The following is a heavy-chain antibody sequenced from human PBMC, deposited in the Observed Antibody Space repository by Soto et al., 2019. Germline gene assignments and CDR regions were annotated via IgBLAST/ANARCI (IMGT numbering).Heavy chain of an antibody. J-gene: IGHJ4*01. D-gene: IGHD3-16*01. Sequence: QVQLVESGGGVVQPGTSMRLSCVGSGFTFRSYVIHWVRQAPGKGLEWVALTSYDGSKNFYGASVKGRFTISRHNSRNTVELQMDSLRFEATALYYCARLGTTGGLDVWGHGTLVSVSS. CDR2: TSYDGSKN. V-gene: IGHV3-33*05. CDR1: GFTFRSYV. CDR3: ARLGTTGGLDV.